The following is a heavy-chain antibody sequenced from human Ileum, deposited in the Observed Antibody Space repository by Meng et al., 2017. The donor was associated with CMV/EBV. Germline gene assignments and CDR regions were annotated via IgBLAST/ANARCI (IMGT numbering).Heavy chain of an antibody. CDR2: IYYSGST. Sequence: SETLSLTCTVSGGSISSSSHYWGWIRQPPGKGLEWIGSIYYSGSTYYNPSLKSRVTISVDTSKNQFSLKLSSVTAADTAVYYCARHLGEMATRKVDYYYGMDVWGQGTTVTVSS. V-gene: IGHV4-39*01. D-gene: IGHD5-24*01. CDR3: ARHLGEMATRKVDYYYGMDV. CDR1: GGSISSSSHY. J-gene: IGHJ6*02.